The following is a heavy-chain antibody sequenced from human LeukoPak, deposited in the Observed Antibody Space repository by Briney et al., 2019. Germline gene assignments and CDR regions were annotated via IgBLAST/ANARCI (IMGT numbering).Heavy chain of an antibody. V-gene: IGHV4-34*01. J-gene: IGHJ4*02. CDR2: INHSGST. CDR1: GGSFSGYY. D-gene: IGHD3-3*01. CDR3: ARRNAAGKTIFGVALGYFDY. Sequence: PSETLSLTCAVYGGSFSGYYWSWIRQPPGKGLEWIGEINHSGSTNYNPSLKSRVTISVDTSKNQFSLKLSSVTAVDTAVYYCARRNAAGKTIFGVALGYFDYWGQGTLVTVSS.